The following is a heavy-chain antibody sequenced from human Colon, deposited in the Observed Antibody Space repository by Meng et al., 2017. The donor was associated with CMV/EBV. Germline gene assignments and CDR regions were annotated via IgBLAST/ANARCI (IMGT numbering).Heavy chain of an antibody. V-gene: IGHV4-61*01. J-gene: IGHJ4*02. D-gene: IGHD5-24*01. CDR2: IYYSGST. Sequence: GSLRLSCTVSGGSVSSGSYYWSWIRQPPGKGLEWIGYIYYSGSTNYNPSLKSRATISVDTSKNQFSLKLSSVTAADTAVYYCARSRDGYNWVWGQGTLVTVSS. CDR1: GGSVSSGSYY. CDR3: ARSRDGYNWV.